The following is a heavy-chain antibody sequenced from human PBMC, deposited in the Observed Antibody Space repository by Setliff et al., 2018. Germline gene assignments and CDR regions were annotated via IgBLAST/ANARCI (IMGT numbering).Heavy chain of an antibody. CDR2: IKQDGSEK. D-gene: IGHD3-10*01. Sequence: GGSLRLSCAASGFTFSRYWMSWVRQAPGKGLEWVANIKQDGSEKYYVDSVKGRFTTSRDNAKNSLYLQMNSLRAEDTAVYYCARDHVYGSQYYYYYYGMDVWGQGTTVTVSS. CDR3: ARDHVYGSQYYYYYYGMDV. V-gene: IGHV3-7*01. CDR1: GFTFSRYW. J-gene: IGHJ6*02.